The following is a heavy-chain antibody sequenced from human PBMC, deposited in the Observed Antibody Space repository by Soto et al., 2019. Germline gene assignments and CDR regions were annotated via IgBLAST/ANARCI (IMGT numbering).Heavy chain of an antibody. V-gene: IGHV1-18*01. CDR1: GYTFTSYG. J-gene: IGHJ6*02. Sequence: QVQLVQSGAEVKKPGASVKVSCKASGYTFTSYGISWVRQAPGQGLEWMGWISAYNGNTNYAQKLQGRVTMTTDTSTSTAYMELRSLRSDDTAVYYCARDRADIVRMVYAPYYYYGMDVWGQGTTVTVSS. CDR3: ARDRADIVRMVYAPYYYYGMDV. D-gene: IGHD2-8*01. CDR2: ISAYNGNT.